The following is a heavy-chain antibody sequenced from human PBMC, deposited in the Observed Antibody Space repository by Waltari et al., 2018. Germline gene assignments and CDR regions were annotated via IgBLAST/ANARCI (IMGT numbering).Heavy chain of an antibody. V-gene: IGHV1-2*04. CDR1: GYTFTGYY. CDR2: INPNRGGT. D-gene: IGHD4-4*01. CDR3: AREADYSNQEYYFDY. J-gene: IGHJ4*02. Sequence: QVQLVQSGAEVKKPGASVKVSCKASGYTFTGYYMHWVRQAPGQGLEWMGWINPNRGGTNYAQKFQGWVTMTRDTSISTAYMELSRLRSDDTAVYYCAREADYSNQEYYFDYWGQGTLVTVSS.